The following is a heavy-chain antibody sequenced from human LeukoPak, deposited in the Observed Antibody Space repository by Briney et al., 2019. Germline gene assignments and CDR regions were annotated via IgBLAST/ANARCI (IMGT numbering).Heavy chain of an antibody. CDR2: IYHSGST. D-gene: IGHD5-18*01. CDR3: ARRRIQLWSHYYYYYMDV. Sequence: PSETLSLTCTVSGYSISSGYYWGWIRQPPGKGLEWIGSIYHSGSTYYNPSLKSRVTISVDTSKNQFSLKLSSVTAADTAVYYCARRRIQLWSHYYYYYMDVWGKGTTVTISS. V-gene: IGHV4-38-2*02. J-gene: IGHJ6*03. CDR1: GYSISSGYY.